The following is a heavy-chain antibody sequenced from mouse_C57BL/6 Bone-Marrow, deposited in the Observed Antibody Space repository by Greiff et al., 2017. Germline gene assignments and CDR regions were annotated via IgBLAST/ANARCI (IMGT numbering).Heavy chain of an antibody. D-gene: IGHD1-1*01. CDR1: GYTFTSYG. J-gene: IGHJ1*03. V-gene: IGHV1-81*01. CDR2: IYPRSGNT. CDR3: AREALYYYGSFYWYFDV. Sequence: QVQLQQSGAELARPGASVKLSCTASGYTFTSYGISWVKQRTGQGLEWIGEIYPRSGNTYYNEKFKGKATLTADKSSSTAYMELRSLTSEDSAVYFCAREALYYYGSFYWYFDVWGTGTTVTVSS.